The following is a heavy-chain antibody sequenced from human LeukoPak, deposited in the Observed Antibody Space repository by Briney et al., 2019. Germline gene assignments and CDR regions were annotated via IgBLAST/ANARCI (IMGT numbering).Heavy chain of an antibody. D-gene: IGHD4/OR15-4a*01. J-gene: IGHJ3*02. V-gene: IGHV3-21*01. CDR1: GFTFSSYC. CDR2: INNSGSYN. CDR3: AGVMEELQVLVRRAFDI. Sequence: GGSLRLSCGTSGFTFSSYCMSWVRQAPGKGLEWVSYINNSGSYNYYADSVKGRFTISRDNAKNSLYLQMNSLRAEDTAVYYGAGVMEELQVLVRRAFDIWGQGTIVTVFS.